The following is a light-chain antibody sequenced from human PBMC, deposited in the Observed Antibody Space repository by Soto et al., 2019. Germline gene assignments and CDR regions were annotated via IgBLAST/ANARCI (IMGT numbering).Light chain of an antibody. CDR1: SSNIGSNY. CDR2: RNN. J-gene: IGLJ3*02. CDR3: AAWDDSRSGWV. V-gene: IGLV1-47*01. Sequence: QSVLTQPPSASGTPGQRVTISCSGSSSNIGSNYVYWYQQLPGTAPTLLIYRNNQRPSGVPDRFSGSKSGTSASLAISGLRSEDEADYYCAAWDDSRSGWVFGGGTKLTVL.